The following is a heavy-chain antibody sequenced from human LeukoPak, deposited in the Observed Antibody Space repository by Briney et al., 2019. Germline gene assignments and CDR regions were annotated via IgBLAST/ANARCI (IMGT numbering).Heavy chain of an antibody. J-gene: IGHJ6*03. CDR2: IYYSGST. CDR3: ARGDYSNYPYYYYYYMDV. V-gene: IGHV4-59*01. D-gene: IGHD4-11*01. Sequence: PSETLSLTCTVSGGSISSYYWSWIRQPPGKGLEWIGYIYYSGSTNYNPSLKSRVTISVDTSKNQFSLKLSSVTAADTAVYYCARGDYSNYPYYYYYYMDVWGKGTTVTVSS. CDR1: GGSISSYY.